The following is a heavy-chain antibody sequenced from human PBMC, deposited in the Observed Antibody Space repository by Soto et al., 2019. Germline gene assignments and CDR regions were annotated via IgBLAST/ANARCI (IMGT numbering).Heavy chain of an antibody. Sequence: PSETLSLTCFVSGGSVTSYHWGWIRQFPGKGLEWIAYTSYTGNTNYNPSLQSRVTMSVDTSKNQFSLKLSSVTAADTAVYYCARDSGCNWNYERVYLFDYWRQGTLVTVYS. J-gene: IGHJ4*02. CDR3: ARDSGCNWNYERVYLFDY. V-gene: IGHV4-59*02. CDR2: TSYTGNT. CDR1: GGSVTSYH. D-gene: IGHD1-7*01.